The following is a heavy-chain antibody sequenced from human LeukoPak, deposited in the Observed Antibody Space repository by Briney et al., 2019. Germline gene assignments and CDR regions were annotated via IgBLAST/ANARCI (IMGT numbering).Heavy chain of an antibody. Sequence: ASVKVSCKASGYTFTGYYMHWVRQAPGQGLEWMGWINPNSGGTNYAQKFQGRVTMTRDTSIATAYMELSRLSSDDTAVYYCARDSKLGGPSIYSNAFDVWGQGTMVTVSS. CDR1: GYTFTGYY. J-gene: IGHJ3*01. CDR3: ARDSKLGGPSIYSNAFDV. CDR2: INPNSGGT. V-gene: IGHV1-2*02. D-gene: IGHD2-21*01.